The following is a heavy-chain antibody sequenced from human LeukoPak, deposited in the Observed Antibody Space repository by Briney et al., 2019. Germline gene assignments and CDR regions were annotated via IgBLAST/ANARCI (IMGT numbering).Heavy chain of an antibody. CDR3: ARDVRRALRFNNFYPYFGMDV. D-gene: IGHD3-3*01. J-gene: IGHJ6*04. CDR2: IYPNGST. CDR1: GGPINFY. V-gene: IGHV4-59*01. Sequence: SETLSLTCSVSGGPINFYWSWIRQSPGKGLEWIGCIYPNGSTSYNSPLKSRVTISLDTSKKQVSLMLKSVTAADTAVYYCARDVRRALRFNNFYPYFGMDVWGKETTVIVST.